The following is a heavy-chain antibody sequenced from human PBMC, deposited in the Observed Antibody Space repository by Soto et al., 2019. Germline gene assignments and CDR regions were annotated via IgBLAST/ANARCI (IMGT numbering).Heavy chain of an antibody. Sequence: QVQLQESGPGLVKPSETLSLTCIVSGGSVSNDAYYWSWIRQPPGKGLEWIGYIYHSGSTYYNPSRKSRVTISADTSANQVSVKVSSVTAADTAVYYCARLGIGWEFPFDYWGQGTLVNVSS. CDR1: GGSVSNDAYY. D-gene: IGHD1-26*01. V-gene: IGHV4-61*08. CDR3: ARLGIGWEFPFDY. J-gene: IGHJ4*02. CDR2: IYHSGST.